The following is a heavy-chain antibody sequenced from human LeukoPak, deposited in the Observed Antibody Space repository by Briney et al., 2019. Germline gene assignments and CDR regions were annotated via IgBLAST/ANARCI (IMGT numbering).Heavy chain of an antibody. D-gene: IGHD2-15*01. CDR1: GGSISRYY. Sequence: PSETLSLTCTVAGGSISRYYWSWIRQPPGKGLECIGYIYYSGSTNYNPSLKSRVTISVDTSKNQFSLKLSSVTAADTAVYYCARAGDYCSGGSCYLDYWGQGTLVTVSS. CDR2: IYYSGST. V-gene: IGHV4-59*01. J-gene: IGHJ4*02. CDR3: ARAGDYCSGGSCYLDY.